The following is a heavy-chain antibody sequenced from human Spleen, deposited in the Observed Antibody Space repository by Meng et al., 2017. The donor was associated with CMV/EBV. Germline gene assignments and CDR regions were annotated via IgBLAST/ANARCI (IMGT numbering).Heavy chain of an antibody. CDR2: IYYTETT. J-gene: IGHJ4*02. D-gene: IGHD3-3*01. Sequence: GSLRLSCTASGFTFSSYVMHWVRQAPGKGLEWIGTIYYTETTYYSPSLQSRVTISIDTSKNQFSLKVTSVTAADTAVYYCARAHSDFWSGYYNFDSWGQGTLVTVSS. CDR3: ARAHSDFWSGYYNFDS. CDR1: GFTFSSYV. V-gene: IGHV4-59*12.